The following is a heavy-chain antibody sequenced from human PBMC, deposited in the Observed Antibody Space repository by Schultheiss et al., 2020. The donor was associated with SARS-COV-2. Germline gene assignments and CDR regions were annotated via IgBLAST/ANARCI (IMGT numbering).Heavy chain of an antibody. Sequence: GGSLRLSCAASGFTFSSYGMHWVRQAPGKGLEWVSAIGTGGDTYYADSVMGRFTISRDNAKKSLYLHMNSLIAEDMAVYYCARVYRMLELSIAVAGKSHYYYYYGMDVWGQGTTVTVSS. CDR2: IGTGGDT. J-gene: IGHJ6*02. CDR3: ARVYRMLELSIAVAGKSHYYYYYGMDV. CDR1: GFTFSSYG. D-gene: IGHD6-19*01. V-gene: IGHV3-47*01.